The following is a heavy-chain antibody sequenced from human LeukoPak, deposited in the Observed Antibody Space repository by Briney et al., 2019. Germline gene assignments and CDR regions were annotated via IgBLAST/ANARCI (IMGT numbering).Heavy chain of an antibody. CDR2: IIPIFGTA. J-gene: IGHJ4*02. Sequence: ASVKVSCKASGGTFSSYAISWVRQAPGQGLEWMGGIIPIFGTANYAQKFQGRVMITADESTSTAYMELSSLRSEDTAVYYCARDPGIAAAGDGLYDYWGQGTLVTVSS. V-gene: IGHV1-69*13. CDR3: ARDPGIAAAGDGLYDY. D-gene: IGHD6-13*01. CDR1: GGTFSSYA.